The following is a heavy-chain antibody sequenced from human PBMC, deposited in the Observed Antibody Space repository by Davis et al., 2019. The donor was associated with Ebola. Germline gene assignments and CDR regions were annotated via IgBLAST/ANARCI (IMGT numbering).Heavy chain of an antibody. CDR2: ISVYNGNT. D-gene: IGHD2-8*01. CDR3: ARRVYSRSGFDS. V-gene: IGHV1-18*01. J-gene: IGHJ4*02. Sequence: AASVTVSCQASGYTFTSYGISWVRQAPGQGLEWMGWISVYNGNTNYAQKLQGRVTMTTDTSTSTAYMELRSLRSDDTAVYYCARRVYSRSGFDSWGQGTLVTVSS. CDR1: GYTFTSYG.